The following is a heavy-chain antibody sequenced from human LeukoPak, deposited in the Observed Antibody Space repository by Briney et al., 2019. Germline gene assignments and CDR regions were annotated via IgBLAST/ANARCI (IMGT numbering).Heavy chain of an antibody. CDR1: GGTFSSYA. D-gene: IGHD4-23*01. J-gene: IGHJ2*01. V-gene: IGHV1-69*04. CDR3: AREYNYGGNSPLLTVDL. Sequence: ASVKVSCKASGGTFSSYAISWVRQAPGQGLEWMGRIIPILGIANYAQKFQGRVTITADKSTSTAYMEPSSLRAEDTAIYYCAREYNYGGNSPLLTVDLWGRGTLVTVSS. CDR2: IIPILGIA.